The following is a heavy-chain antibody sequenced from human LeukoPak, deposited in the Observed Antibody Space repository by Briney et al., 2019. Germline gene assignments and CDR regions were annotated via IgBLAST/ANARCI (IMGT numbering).Heavy chain of an antibody. CDR2: IIPIFGTA. Sequence: AASVKVSCQASGGTFSSYAISWVRQAPGQGLEWMGGIIPIFGTANYAQKFQGRVTITADESTSTAYMELSSLRSEDTAVYYCARAGYSSSWPYYYYYYMDVWGKGTTVTISS. CDR3: ARAGYSSSWPYYYYYYMDV. D-gene: IGHD6-13*01. CDR1: GGTFSSYA. V-gene: IGHV1-69*13. J-gene: IGHJ6*03.